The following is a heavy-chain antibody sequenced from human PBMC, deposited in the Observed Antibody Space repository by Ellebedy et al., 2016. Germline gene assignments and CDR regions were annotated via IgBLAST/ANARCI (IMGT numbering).Heavy chain of an antibody. J-gene: IGHJ4*02. CDR3: AREGSIPGDYRFDC. CDR2: IGTSGSTT. D-gene: IGHD4-17*01. V-gene: IGHV3-48*03. CDR1: GFTFSSFH. Sequence: GGSLRLSCATSGFTFSSFHMNLVRQAPGKGLEWVAYIGTSGSTTYSADPVKGRFTISRDNAKNSLFLQVTSLRAEDTAVYYCAREGSIPGDYRFDCWGQGTLVTVSS.